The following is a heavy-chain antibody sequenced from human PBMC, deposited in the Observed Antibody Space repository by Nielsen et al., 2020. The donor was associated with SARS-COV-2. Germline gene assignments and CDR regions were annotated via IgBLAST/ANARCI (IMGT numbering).Heavy chain of an antibody. CDR1: GYTFTSYG. D-gene: IGHD4-17*01. J-gene: IGHJ4*02. V-gene: IGHV1-18*01. CDR2: ISAYNGNT. Sequence: ASVKVSCKASGYTFTSYGISWVRQAPGQGLEWMGWISAYNGNTIYAQKLQGRVTMTTDTSTSTAYMELRSLRSDDTAVYYCARDLSDGDYDLFDYWGQGTLVTVSS. CDR3: ARDLSDGDYDLFDY.